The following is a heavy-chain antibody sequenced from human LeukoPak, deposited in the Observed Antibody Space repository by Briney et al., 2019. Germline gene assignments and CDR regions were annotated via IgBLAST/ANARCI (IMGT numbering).Heavy chain of an antibody. J-gene: IGHJ4*02. CDR1: GGSFSGYY. CDR2: INHSGST. CDR3: ARGALEMATMYYLDY. D-gene: IGHD5-24*01. Sequence: SETLSLTCAVYGGSFSGYYWSWIRQPPGKGLEWIGEINHSGSTNYNPSLKSRVTISVDTSKNQFSLKLSSVTAADTAVYYCARGALEMATMYYLDYWGQGTLVTVSS. V-gene: IGHV4-34*01.